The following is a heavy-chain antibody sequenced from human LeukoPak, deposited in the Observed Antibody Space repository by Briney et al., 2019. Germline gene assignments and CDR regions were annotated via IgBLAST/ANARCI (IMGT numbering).Heavy chain of an antibody. CDR2: IIPILGIA. CDR3: ARDLYSGHEGNAFDI. J-gene: IGHJ3*02. V-gene: IGHV1-69*04. D-gene: IGHD5-12*01. Sequence: SVKVSCKASGGTFSSYAITWVRQAPGQGLEWMGRIIPILGIANYAQRFQGRVTIIADKSTSTAYMELSSLRSEDTAVYYCARDLYSGHEGNAFDIWGQGTMVTVSS. CDR1: GGTFSSYA.